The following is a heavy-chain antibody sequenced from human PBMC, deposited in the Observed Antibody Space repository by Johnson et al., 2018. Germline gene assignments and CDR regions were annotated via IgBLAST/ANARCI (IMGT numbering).Heavy chain of an antibody. Sequence: QVQLVESGGGVVQPGRSLRLSCAASGFTFSSYGMHWVRQAPGKGLEWVAVIWYDGSNTYNADYVKGRFTIPRDNSKNTRYLQMNSLRAEDTAVYYCAREAVLMATEGHYAFYIWGQGTMVTVSS. V-gene: IGHV3-33*01. J-gene: IGHJ3*02. CDR1: GFTFSSYG. CDR2: IWYDGSNT. CDR3: AREAVLMATEGHYAFYI. D-gene: IGHD5-24*01.